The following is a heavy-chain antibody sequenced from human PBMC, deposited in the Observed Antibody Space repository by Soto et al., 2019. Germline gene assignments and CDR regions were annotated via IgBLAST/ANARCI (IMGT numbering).Heavy chain of an antibody. D-gene: IGHD5-18*01. CDR2: IWYDGSNK. CDR1: GFTFSSYG. Sequence: GGSLRLSCAASGFTFSSYGMHWVRQAPGKGLEWVAVIWYDGSNKYYADSVKGRFTISRDNSKNTLYLQMNSLRAEDTAVYYCAKDPRGYSYGYYFDYWGQGTLVTVSS. J-gene: IGHJ4*02. V-gene: IGHV3-30*02. CDR3: AKDPRGYSYGYYFDY.